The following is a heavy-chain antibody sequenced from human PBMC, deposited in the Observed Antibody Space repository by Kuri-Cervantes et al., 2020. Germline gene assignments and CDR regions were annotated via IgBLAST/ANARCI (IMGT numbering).Heavy chain of an antibody. D-gene: IGHD3-10*01. Sequence: SGLTLVKPTQTLTLTCTFSGFSLSTSGVGVGWIRQPPGKALEWLALIYWDDDKRYSPSLKSRLTITKDTSKNQVVLTMTNMDPVDTATYYCAHRGYYGSGSYYNVGEVDYFDYWGQGTLVTVSS. J-gene: IGHJ4*02. V-gene: IGHV2-5*02. CDR2: IYWDDDK. CDR3: AHRGYYGSGSYYNVGEVDYFDY. CDR1: GFSLSTSGVG.